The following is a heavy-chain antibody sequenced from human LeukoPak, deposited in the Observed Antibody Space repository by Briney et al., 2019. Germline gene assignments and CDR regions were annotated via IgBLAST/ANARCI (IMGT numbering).Heavy chain of an antibody. V-gene: IGHV3-20*04. CDR1: GFTFDEYG. CDR2: INWNGGST. J-gene: IGHJ3*02. D-gene: IGHD3-10*01. CDR3: ARVGLLWFGIGAFDI. Sequence: GGSLRLSCAASGFTFDEYGMSWGRQAPGKRLEWGSGINWNGGSTGYADSVKGRFTISRDNAKNSLYLQMNSLRAEDTALYYCARVGLLWFGIGAFDIWGQGTMVTVSS.